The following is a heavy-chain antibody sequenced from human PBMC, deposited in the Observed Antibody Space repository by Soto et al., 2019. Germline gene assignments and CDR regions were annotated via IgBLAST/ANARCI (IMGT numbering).Heavy chain of an antibody. J-gene: IGHJ6*02. CDR2: IIPMFGTA. CDR1: GGSFSNYA. CDR3: AREQGDPTYYYAMDV. Sequence: SVKVSCKASGGSFSNYAITWVRQAPGQGLEWVGRIIPMFGTANYAQIFQGRVSITADESTSTAYMELSSLRSEDTAVYYCAREQGDPTYYYAMDVWGQGTTVTVSS. D-gene: IGHD3-10*01. V-gene: IGHV1-69*13.